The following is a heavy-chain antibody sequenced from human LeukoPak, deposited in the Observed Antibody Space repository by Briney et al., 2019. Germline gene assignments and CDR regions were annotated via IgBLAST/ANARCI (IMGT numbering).Heavy chain of an antibody. Sequence: SVKVSCKASGYTFTSYGISWVRQAPGQGLEWMGRIIPIFGIANYAQKFQGRVTITADESTSTAYMELSSLRSEDTAVYYCARSGIFGVGHYYYGMDVRGQGTTVTVSS. D-gene: IGHD3-3*01. CDR2: IIPIFGIA. CDR3: ARSGIFGVGHYYYGMDV. CDR1: GYTFTSYG. V-gene: IGHV1-69*13. J-gene: IGHJ6*02.